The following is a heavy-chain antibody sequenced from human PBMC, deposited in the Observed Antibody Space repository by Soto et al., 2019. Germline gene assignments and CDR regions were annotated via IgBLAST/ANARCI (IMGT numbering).Heavy chain of an antibody. CDR2: IYYSGST. V-gene: IGHV4-59*01. D-gene: IGHD2-2*01. CDR3: ARSCSSTSCYGKYYFDY. Sequence: PSETLSLAWTVSAGSLSSYYWSWVRQPPGKGLEWIGYIYYSGSTNYNPSLKSRVTISVDTSKKQFSLKLSSVTAADTAVYYCARSCSSTSCYGKYYFDYWGQGTLVTVSS. CDR1: AGSLSSYY. J-gene: IGHJ4*02.